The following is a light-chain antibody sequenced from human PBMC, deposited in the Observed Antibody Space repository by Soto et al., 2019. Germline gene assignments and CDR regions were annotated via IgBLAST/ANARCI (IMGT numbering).Light chain of an antibody. CDR1: SSNIGAGYD. J-gene: IGLJ2*01. Sequence: QSVLTQPPSVSGAPGQRVTISCTGSSSNIGAGYDVHWYQQLPGTAPKLLIYGNSNRPSGVPDRFSGSKSGTSASLAITGLQAEDAADDYCQSYDSSLHVVFGGGTKLTVL. V-gene: IGLV1-40*01. CDR3: QSYDSSLHVV. CDR2: GNS.